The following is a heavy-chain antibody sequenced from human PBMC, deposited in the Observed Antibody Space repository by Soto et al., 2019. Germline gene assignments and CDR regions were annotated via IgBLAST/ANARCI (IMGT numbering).Heavy chain of an antibody. CDR2: IYNSGST. V-gene: IGHV4-30-2*01. Sequence: SETLSLTCAVSGGYISGGYYSWSWIRQPPGKGLEWIGFIYNSGSTNYNPSLKSRVTMSVDTSRNQFSLRLTSVTAADTAVYYCTRDVYGSTTSGYYYYAMDVWGQGTTVTVSS. J-gene: IGHJ6*02. CDR1: GGYISGGYYS. CDR3: TRDVYGSTTSGYYYYAMDV. D-gene: IGHD2-2*01.